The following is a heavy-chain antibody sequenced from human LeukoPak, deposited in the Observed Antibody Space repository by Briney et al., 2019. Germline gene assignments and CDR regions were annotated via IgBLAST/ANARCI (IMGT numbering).Heavy chain of an antibody. CDR3: ASLIETEISRYDLDDAFDI. V-gene: IGHV3-21*01. CDR1: GFTFSSYS. J-gene: IGHJ3*02. CDR2: ISSSSGYI. Sequence: GGSLRLFCSAFGFTFSSYSMNWVRQAPGKGVEGVSAISSSSGYIYYADSVKGRFTISRDNPKTSLYLQMNSLRAEDTAVYYCASLIETEISRYDLDDAFDIWGQGTMVTVSS. D-gene: IGHD5-12*01.